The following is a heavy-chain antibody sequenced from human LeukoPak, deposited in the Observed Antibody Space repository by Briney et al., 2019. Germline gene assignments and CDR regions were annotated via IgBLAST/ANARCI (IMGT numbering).Heavy chain of an antibody. CDR1: GFTFSRYA. V-gene: IGHV3-30*04. D-gene: IGHD2-2*01. CDR3: ARGGYQLLSPAGY. J-gene: IGHJ4*02. CDR2: ISYVGSNK. Sequence: GGSLSLSCAASGFTFSRYAMHWVRPAAGKGREWVAVISYVGSNKYYADSVKGRFTISRDNSKNTLYLQMNSLRAEDTAVYYCARGGYQLLSPAGYWGQGTLVTVSS.